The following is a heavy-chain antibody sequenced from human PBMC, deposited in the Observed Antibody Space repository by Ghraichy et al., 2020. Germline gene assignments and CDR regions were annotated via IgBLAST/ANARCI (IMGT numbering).Heavy chain of an antibody. J-gene: IGHJ3*02. D-gene: IGHD3-16*02. CDR1: GFSLSSSGVG. Sequence: SGPTLVKPTQTLTLTCTFSGFSLSSSGVGVGWIRQPPGKALEWLALIYWDDDKRYSPSLKSRVTITKDTSKDQVVLTMTNMDPVDTGTYYCAHLYDYVWGTYRYTGTFDTWGQGTMVTVSS. CDR2: IYWDDDK. V-gene: IGHV2-5*02. CDR3: AHLYDYVWGTYRYTGTFDT.